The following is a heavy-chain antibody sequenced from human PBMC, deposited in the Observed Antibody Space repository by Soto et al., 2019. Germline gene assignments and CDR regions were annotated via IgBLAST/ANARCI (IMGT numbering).Heavy chain of an antibody. CDR3: ARLGYGSGSYAPVDY. Sequence: SETLSLTCAVSGGSISSSNWWSWVRQPPGKGLEWIGEIYHSGSTNYNPSLKSRVTISVDKSKNQFSLKLSSVTAADTAVYYCARLGYGSGSYAPVDYWGQGTLVTVSS. CDR1: GGSISSSNW. CDR2: IYHSGST. J-gene: IGHJ4*02. D-gene: IGHD3-10*01. V-gene: IGHV4-4*02.